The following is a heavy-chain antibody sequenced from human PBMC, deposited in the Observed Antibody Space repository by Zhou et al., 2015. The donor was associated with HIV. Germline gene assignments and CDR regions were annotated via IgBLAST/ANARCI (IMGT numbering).Heavy chain of an antibody. D-gene: IGHD3-22*01. CDR3: ATASDSSAND. Sequence: QVQLVESGGGVVQPGRSRRLSCAASGFTFSSYGMHWVRQAPGKGLEWVAVISYDGSNKYYADSVKGRFTISRDNSKKTLYLQMNSLRAEDSAVYYCATASDSSANDWGHGTLVTVSS. CDR2: ISYDGSNK. V-gene: IGHV3-30*03. J-gene: IGHJ4*01. CDR1: GFTFSSYG.